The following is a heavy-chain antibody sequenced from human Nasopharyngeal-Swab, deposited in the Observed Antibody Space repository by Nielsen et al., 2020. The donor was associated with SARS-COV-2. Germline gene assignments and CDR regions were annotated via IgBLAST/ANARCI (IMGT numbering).Heavy chain of an antibody. V-gene: IGHV3-48*04. J-gene: IGHJ4*02. D-gene: IGHD6-19*01. CDR1: GFMFSSYS. CDR3: ATSSSGVIDGPLDY. CDR2: ISSSSSTI. Sequence: GESMDRACAGSGFMFSSYSMNSVRKAPGKGLEWVSYISSSSSTIYYADSVKGRFTISRDNAKNSLYLQMNSLRAEDTAVYYCATSSSGVIDGPLDYWGQGTLVTVSS.